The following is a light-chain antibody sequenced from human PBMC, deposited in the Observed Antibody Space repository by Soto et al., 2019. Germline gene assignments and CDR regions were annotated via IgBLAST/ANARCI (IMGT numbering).Light chain of an antibody. CDR2: KAS. CDR3: QQYKSYPWT. V-gene: IGKV1-5*03. CDR1: QSISSW. Sequence: DNHMTQSPSTLSASVGDRVTITCRASQSISSWLAWYQQKPGKAPNLLIYKASSLRSGVPSRFSGSGSGTEFTLTISSLQPDDSATYYCQQYKSYPWTFGQGTKVDIK. J-gene: IGKJ1*01.